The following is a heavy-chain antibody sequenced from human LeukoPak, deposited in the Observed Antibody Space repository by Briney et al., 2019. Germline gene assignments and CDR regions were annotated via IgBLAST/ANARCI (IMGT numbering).Heavy chain of an antibody. J-gene: IGHJ4*02. CDR3: ARNPIELRGYSYGYFDY. CDR2: IIPIFGTA. V-gene: IGHV1-69*13. D-gene: IGHD5-18*01. CDR1: GGTFSSYA. Sequence: SVKVSGKASGGTFSSYAISWVRQAPGQGLEWMGGIIPIFGTANYAQKFQGRVTITADESTSTAYMELSSLRSEDTAVYYCARNPIELRGYSYGYFDYWGQGTLVTVSS.